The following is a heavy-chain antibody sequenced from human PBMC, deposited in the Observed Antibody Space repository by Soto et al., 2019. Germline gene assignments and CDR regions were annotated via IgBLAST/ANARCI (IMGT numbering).Heavy chain of an antibody. CDR1: CFTFSNAW. D-gene: IGHD3-3*01. CDR3: TTSSLPVTIFGVVIRNYYYGMDV. V-gene: IGHV3-15*07. J-gene: IGHJ6*02. Sequence: GGSLRLSCAASCFTFSNAWMNWVRQAPGKGLEWVGRIKSKTDGGTTDYAAPVKGRFTISRDDSKNTLYLQMNSLKTEDTAVYYCTTSSLPVTIFGVVIRNYYYGMDVWGQGTTVTVSS. CDR2: IKSKTDGGTT.